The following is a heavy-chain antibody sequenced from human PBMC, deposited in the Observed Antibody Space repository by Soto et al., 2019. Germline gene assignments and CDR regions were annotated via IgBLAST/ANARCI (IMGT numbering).Heavy chain of an antibody. CDR1: GDSVSGNSVG. D-gene: IGHD6-19*01. CDR2: TCYRSKGYN. CDR3: ASVKDHNSGWYGIEY. J-gene: IGHJ4*02. Sequence: HVQLQQSVPGLVNPSQTLLLTFAISGDSVSGNSVGWNWIMQSPSRGLEWRGRTCYRSKGYNEDAVSVKSRIIMNPDISTKQISLQPNTESPEDTAVYYCASVKDHNSGWYGIEYWGQGTLVTDS. V-gene: IGHV6-1*01.